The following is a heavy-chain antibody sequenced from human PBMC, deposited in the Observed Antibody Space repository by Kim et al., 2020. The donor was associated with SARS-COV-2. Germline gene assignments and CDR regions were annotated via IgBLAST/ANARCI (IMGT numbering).Heavy chain of an antibody. CDR2: IYSGGSA. CDR1: GFTVSSNY. CDR3: AREIAGDYFGWYFDL. Sequence: GGSLRLSCAASGFTVSSNYMRWVRQAPGKGLEWVSVIYSGGSASYADSAKGRFTISRDNSKNTLHLQMNSLRAEDTAVYYCAREIAGDYFGWYFDLWGRGTLVTVSS. V-gene: IGHV3-53*01. D-gene: IGHD4-17*01. J-gene: IGHJ2*01.